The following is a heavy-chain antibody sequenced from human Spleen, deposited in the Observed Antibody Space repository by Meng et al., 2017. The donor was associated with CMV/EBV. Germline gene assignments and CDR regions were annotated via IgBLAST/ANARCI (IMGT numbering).Heavy chain of an antibody. V-gene: IGHV1-58*01. CDR3: AASYCSNGVCRGDFDY. J-gene: IGHJ4*02. D-gene: IGHD2-8*01. CDR2: IVVGSGNT. CDR1: GFTFTSSA. Sequence: SVQVSCKASGFTFTSSAVQWVRQARGQRLEWIGWIVVGSGNTNYAQKFLERVTITRDMSTSKAYMELSSLRSEHTAVYYCAASYCSNGVCRGDFDYWGQGTLVTVSS.